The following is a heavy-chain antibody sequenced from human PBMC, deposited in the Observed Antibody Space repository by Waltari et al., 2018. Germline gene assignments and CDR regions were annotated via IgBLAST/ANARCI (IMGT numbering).Heavy chain of an antibody. Sequence: QAPGKGLEWVSASSGSGCSTYYADSVKGRFTIARDNSKNTLYLQMNSLRAEDTAVYYCAKVVSSSWYLDYWGQGTLVTVSS. D-gene: IGHD6-13*01. V-gene: IGHV3-23*01. CDR3: AKVVSSSWYLDY. CDR2: SSGSGCST. J-gene: IGHJ4*02.